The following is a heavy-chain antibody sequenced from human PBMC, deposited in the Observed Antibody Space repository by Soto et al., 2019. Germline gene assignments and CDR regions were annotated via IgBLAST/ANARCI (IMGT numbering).Heavy chain of an antibody. J-gene: IGHJ3*01. CDR2: INHSGST. V-gene: IGHV4-34*01. Sequence: SQTLPLTWAVYGGSSSGYYWNWIRQPPGKRQEWIGEINHSGSTNYNPSLKSRVIISLDTAKNQFSLKLSSVTAADTAVYYCASGKDYRCGKYDDFFSVWGQGTMVTVSS. CDR1: GGSSSGYY. CDR3: ASGKDYRCGKYDDFFSV. D-gene: IGHD3-16*01.